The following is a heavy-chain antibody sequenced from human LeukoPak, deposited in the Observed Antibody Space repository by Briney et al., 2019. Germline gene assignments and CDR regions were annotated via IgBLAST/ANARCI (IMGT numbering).Heavy chain of an antibody. CDR1: GGTFSSYA. Sequence: SVKVSCKASGGTFSSYAISWVRQAPGQGLEWMGGIIPIFGTANYAQKFQGRVTITADESTSTAYMELSSLRSEDTAVYYCARDWGSLGYYNYWGQGTLVTVSS. CDR2: IIPIFGTA. D-gene: IGHD1-26*01. V-gene: IGHV1-69*01. CDR3: ARDWGSLGYYNY. J-gene: IGHJ4*02.